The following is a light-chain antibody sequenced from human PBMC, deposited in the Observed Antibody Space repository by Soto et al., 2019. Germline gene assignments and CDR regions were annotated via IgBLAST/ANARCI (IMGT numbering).Light chain of an antibody. V-gene: IGLV2-8*01. CDR1: SSDVGSYNY. J-gene: IGLJ2*01. CDR2: EVS. CDR3: SSYAGGNNVV. Sequence: QSVLTQPPSASGSPGQSVTISCTGTSSDVGSYNYVSWYHQHPGKAPKLMIYEVSKRPSGVPDRFSGSKSGNTASLTVSGLQAEDEADYYCSSYAGGNNVVFGGGTKLTVL.